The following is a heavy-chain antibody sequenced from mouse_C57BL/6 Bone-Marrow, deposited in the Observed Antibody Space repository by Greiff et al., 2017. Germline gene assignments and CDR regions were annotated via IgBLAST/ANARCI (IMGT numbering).Heavy chain of an antibody. D-gene: IGHD2-4*01. V-gene: IGHV1-15*01. J-gene: IGHJ4*01. Sequence: VQGVESGAELVRPGASVTLSCKASGYTFTDYEMHWVKQTPVHGLEWIGAIDPETGGTAYNQKFKGKAILTADKSSSTAYMELRSLTSEDSAVYYCTRGDYDGPYYYAMDYWGQGTSVTVSS. CDR3: TRGDYDGPYYYAMDY. CDR1: GYTFTDYE. CDR2: IDPETGGT.